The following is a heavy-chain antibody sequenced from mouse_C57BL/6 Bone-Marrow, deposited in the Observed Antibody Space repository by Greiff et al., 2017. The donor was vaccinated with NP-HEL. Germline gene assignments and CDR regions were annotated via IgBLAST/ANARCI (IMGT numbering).Heavy chain of an antibody. CDR2: IDPSDSYT. CDR3: ARSYAMDY. Sequence: VQLQEPGAELVRPGTSVKLSCKASGYTFTSYWMHWVKQRPGQGLEWIGVIDPSDSYTNYNQKFKGKATLTVDTSSSTAYMQLSSLTSEDSAVYYWARSYAMDYWGQGTSVTVSS. J-gene: IGHJ4*01. CDR1: GYTFTSYW. V-gene: IGHV1-59*01.